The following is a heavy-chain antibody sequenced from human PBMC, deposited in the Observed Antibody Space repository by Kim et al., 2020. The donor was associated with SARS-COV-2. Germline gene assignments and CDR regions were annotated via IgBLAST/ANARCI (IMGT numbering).Heavy chain of an antibody. CDR3: ARFTVTTEPWYFDL. V-gene: IGHV4-31*03. D-gene: IGHD4-17*01. CDR1: GGSISSGGYY. J-gene: IGHJ2*01. Sequence: SETLSLTCTVSGGSISSGGYYWSWIRQHPGKGLEWIGYIYYSGSTYYNPSLKSRVTISVDTSKNQFSLKLSSVTAADTAVYYCARFTVTTEPWYFDLWGRGTLVTVSS. CDR2: IYYSGST.